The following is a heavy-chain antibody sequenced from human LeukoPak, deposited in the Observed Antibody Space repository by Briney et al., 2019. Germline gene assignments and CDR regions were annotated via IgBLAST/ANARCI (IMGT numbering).Heavy chain of an antibody. Sequence: GGSLRLSCAASGFTFSSYAMSWVRQAPGKGLEWVGRIRSKANSYATAYAASVKGRFTISRDDSKNTAYLQMNSLKTEDTAVYYCLARFGDRDYWGQGTLVTVSS. CDR3: LARFGDRDY. D-gene: IGHD3-10*01. V-gene: IGHV3-73*01. J-gene: IGHJ4*02. CDR2: IRSKANSYAT. CDR1: GFTFSSYA.